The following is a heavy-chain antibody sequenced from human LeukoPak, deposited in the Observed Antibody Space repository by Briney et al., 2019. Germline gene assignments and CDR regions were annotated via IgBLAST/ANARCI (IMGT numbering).Heavy chain of an antibody. D-gene: IGHD3-10*01. CDR1: GFTFSYYA. CDR2: VSGGGGTT. J-gene: IGHJ5*02. V-gene: IGHV3-23*01. CDR3: SKLSATYYYGPDKNWFDP. Sequence: GGSLRLSCAASGFTFSYYAMTWARQAPGKGLEWVAVVSGGGGTTYYADSVKGRFTISRDNSKNTLYLQMNSLRAEDTAVYYCSKLSATYYYGPDKNWFDPWGQGTLVTVSS.